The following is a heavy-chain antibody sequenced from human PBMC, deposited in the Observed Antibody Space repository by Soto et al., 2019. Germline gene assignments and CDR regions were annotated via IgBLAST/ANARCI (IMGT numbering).Heavy chain of an antibody. Sequence: EMQLVESGGGLVTPGGSLRLSCAASGFTFSTYGMNWLRQAPGKGLEWVSSISNSGGHIYYAASMKGRFTISRDNAENSLFLQMNSLRAEDTAVYYCARAYCGGGRCYMADAFDVWGQGTVVTVSS. CDR3: ARAYCGGGRCYMADAFDV. D-gene: IGHD2-15*01. V-gene: IGHV3-21*01. J-gene: IGHJ3*01. CDR2: ISNSGGHI. CDR1: GFTFSTYG.